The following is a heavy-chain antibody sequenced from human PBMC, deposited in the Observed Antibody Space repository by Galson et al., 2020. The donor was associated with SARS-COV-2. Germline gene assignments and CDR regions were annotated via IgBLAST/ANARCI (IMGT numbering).Heavy chain of an antibody. J-gene: IGHJ4*02. CDR3: GRLGSGSYGGMLCDY. D-gene: IGHD6-19*01. V-gene: IGHV4-39*01. Sequence: SETLSLTCTVSGDSITSRSSYWGWIRQPPGEGLEWIVSMYYTGITYYNPSLKSRVTISGDTSRNQFSLKMRSVTAADTAVYYCGRLGSGSYGGMLCDYWVRGTLVIVSS. CDR1: GDSITSRSSY. CDR2: MYYTGIT.